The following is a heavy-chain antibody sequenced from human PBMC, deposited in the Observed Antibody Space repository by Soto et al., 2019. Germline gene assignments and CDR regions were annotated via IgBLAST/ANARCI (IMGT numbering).Heavy chain of an antibody. CDR1: GFTFSSYA. CDR2: VNSDESST. V-gene: IGHV3-74*01. Sequence: PGGSLRLSCAASGFTFSSYAMSWVRQAPGKGLVWVSRVNSDESSTIYTDTVKGRITISRDNAKNTLYLQMNRLRAEVMAVYYCARGYCSGGSCYKLDPWGQGSLVTVSS. J-gene: IGHJ5*02. D-gene: IGHD2-15*01. CDR3: ARGYCSGGSCYKLDP.